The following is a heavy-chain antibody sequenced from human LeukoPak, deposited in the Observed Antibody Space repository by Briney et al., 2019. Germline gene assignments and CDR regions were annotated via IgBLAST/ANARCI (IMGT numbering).Heavy chain of an antibody. D-gene: IGHD5-18*01. J-gene: IGHJ6*03. V-gene: IGHV1-46*01. CDR1: GYTFTGYY. CDR2: INPSGGST. CDR3: ARESAVDTAMVTGYYYYMDV. Sequence: ASVKVSCKASGYTFTGYYMHWVRQAPGQGLEWMGIINPSGGSTSYAQKFQGRVTMTRDMSTSTVYMELSSLRSEDTAVYYCARESAVDTAMVTGYYYYMDVWGKGTTVTVSS.